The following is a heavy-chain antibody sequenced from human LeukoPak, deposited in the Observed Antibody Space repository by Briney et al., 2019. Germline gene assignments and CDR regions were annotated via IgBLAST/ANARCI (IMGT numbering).Heavy chain of an antibody. J-gene: IGHJ3*02. CDR1: GGSISSYY. CDR3: AKSNGYGLVDI. CDR2: IYYSGST. V-gene: IGHV4-59*12. D-gene: IGHD3-10*01. Sequence: PSETLSLTCTVSGGSISSYYWSWIRQPPGKGLEWIGYIYYSGSTYYSPSLKSRVTISLDTSRNQFSLKLNSVTAAGTAVYYCAKSNGYGLVDIWGQGTMVTVSS.